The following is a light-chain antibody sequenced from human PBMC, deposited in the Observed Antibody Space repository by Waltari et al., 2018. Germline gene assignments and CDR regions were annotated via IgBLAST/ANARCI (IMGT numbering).Light chain of an antibody. CDR1: QSISSY. V-gene: IGKV1-39*01. CDR3: QQSYSNPALT. J-gene: IGKJ4*01. Sequence: DIQLTQSPSSLSASVGDSVTITCRASQSISSYLNWYQQKSGKAPKLLIYAASSLQSGVSSRFSGSGSGTDFTLTISSLQPEDFATYYCQQSYSNPALTVGEGTKVDIK. CDR2: AAS.